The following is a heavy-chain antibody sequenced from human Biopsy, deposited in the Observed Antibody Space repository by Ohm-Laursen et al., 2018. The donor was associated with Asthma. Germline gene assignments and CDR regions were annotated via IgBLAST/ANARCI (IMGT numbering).Heavy chain of an antibody. V-gene: IGHV1-18*04. CDR2: ISAYNANT. D-gene: IGHD4-17*01. J-gene: IGHJ6*02. CDR1: GSTFTIYG. Sequence: GASEKVSCTASGSTFTIYGISWVRQAPGQWLEWMGLISAYNANTNYAQKLQGRVTITADESTSTAYMELTSLRKEDTAVYYCARGGYYGDRRHHNGLDVWGQGTTVTVSS. CDR3: ARGGYYGDRRHHNGLDV.